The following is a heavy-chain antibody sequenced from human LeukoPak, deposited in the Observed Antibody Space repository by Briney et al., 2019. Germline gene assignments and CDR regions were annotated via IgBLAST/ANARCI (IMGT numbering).Heavy chain of an antibody. D-gene: IGHD2-15*01. CDR3: ASGSGYCSGGSCYVFDY. J-gene: IGHJ4*02. CDR2: ISYDGSNK. Sequence: ETGGSMRLSCAASGFTFSSYGMHWVRQAPGKGLEWVAVISYDGSNKYYADSVKGRFTISRDNSKNTLYLQMNSLRAEDTAVYYCASGSGYCSGGSCYVFDYRGQGTLVTVSS. CDR1: GFTFSSYG. V-gene: IGHV3-30*03.